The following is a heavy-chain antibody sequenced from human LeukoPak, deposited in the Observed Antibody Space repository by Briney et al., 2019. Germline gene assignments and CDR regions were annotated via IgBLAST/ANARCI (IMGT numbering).Heavy chain of an antibody. V-gene: IGHV3-23*01. Sequence: GGTLRLSCAASGFMFSNHGMNWVRQAPGKGLEWLSTISGSGGNTYYADSVKDRFTISRDNSKNTLYLQMNSLRVEDTAIYYCAKGAYYGDWGQGTLVTVSS. J-gene: IGHJ4*02. D-gene: IGHD3-3*01. CDR3: AKGAYYGD. CDR2: ISGSGGNT. CDR1: GFMFSNHG.